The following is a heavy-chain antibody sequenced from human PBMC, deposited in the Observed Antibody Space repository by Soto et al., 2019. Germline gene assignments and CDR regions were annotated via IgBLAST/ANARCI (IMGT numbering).Heavy chain of an antibody. CDR2: IYYSGST. CDR1: GGSISSYY. CDR3: ARVNPYYDILTFYYPVPYYYYVIDV. V-gene: IGHV4-59*01. J-gene: IGHJ6*02. Sequence: SETLSLTCTVSGGSISSYYWSWIRQPPGKGLEWIGYIYYSGSTNYNPSLKSRVTISVDTSKNQFSLKLSSVTAADTAVYYCARVNPYYDILTFYYPVPYYYYVIDVWGQGSSVTGSS. D-gene: IGHD3-9*01.